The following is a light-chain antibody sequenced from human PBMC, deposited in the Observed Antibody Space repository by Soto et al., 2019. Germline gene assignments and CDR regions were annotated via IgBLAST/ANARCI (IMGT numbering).Light chain of an antibody. V-gene: IGLV1-40*01. Sequence: QSVLTQPPSVSGAPGQRVTISCTGSNSNIGAGYDVHWYQQLPGPSPKLLIYGNSNRPSGVPDRFSGSKSGTSASLAITGLQAEDEADYCHSYDSSRSVVFGGGTKLTVL. J-gene: IGLJ2*01. CDR1: NSNIGAGYD. CDR3: HSYDSSRSVV. CDR2: GNS.